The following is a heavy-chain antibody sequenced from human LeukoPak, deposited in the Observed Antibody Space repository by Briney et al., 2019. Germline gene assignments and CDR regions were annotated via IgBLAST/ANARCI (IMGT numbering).Heavy chain of an antibody. J-gene: IGHJ6*03. Sequence: GGSLRLSCAASGFTFSSYSMNWVRQAPGKGLEWVSYISSSSSTIYYADSVKGRFTISRDNAKNSLYLQMNSLRAEDTAVYYCAKYYFSPRHYYYYMDVWGKGTTVTVSS. CDR3: AKYYFSPRHYYYYMDV. D-gene: IGHD3-10*01. CDR2: ISSSSSTI. V-gene: IGHV3-48*04. CDR1: GFTFSSYS.